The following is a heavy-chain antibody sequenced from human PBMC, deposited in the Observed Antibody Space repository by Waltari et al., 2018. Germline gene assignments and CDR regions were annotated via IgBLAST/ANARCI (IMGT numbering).Heavy chain of an antibody. CDR1: GYKFSSYW. J-gene: IGHJ4*02. Sequence: EVQLVQSGVEVKKPGESLKISCLGSGYKFSSYWIAWVRQVPGKGLEWVGIIYPGDSETRYSPSFQGKATMSVDKSATTAYLQWTNMKASDTAMYYCARQSRSSDWYDYWGQGTLITVSS. D-gene: IGHD3-9*01. V-gene: IGHV5-51*01. CDR3: ARQSRSSDWYDY. CDR2: IYPGDSET.